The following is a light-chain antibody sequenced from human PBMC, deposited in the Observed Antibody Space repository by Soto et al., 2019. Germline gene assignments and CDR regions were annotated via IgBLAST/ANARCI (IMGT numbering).Light chain of an antibody. CDR2: GAS. J-gene: IGKJ1*01. Sequence: EIVLTQSTGTLSLSPGGRATLSWRASQSVGSSYLAWYQQRPGQAPRLLIYGASTRATGIPARVSGTGSGTDFTLPVSSLQSEEFAVYYCQQYDNWPQTFGQATKVDI. V-gene: IGKV3-15*01. CDR1: QSVGSSY. CDR3: QQYDNWPQT.